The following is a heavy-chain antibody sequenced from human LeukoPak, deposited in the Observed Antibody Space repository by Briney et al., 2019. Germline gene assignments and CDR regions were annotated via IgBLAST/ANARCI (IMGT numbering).Heavy chain of an antibody. CDR3: ARDFRGRGYHDY. CDR2: IYYSGST. J-gene: IGHJ4*02. Sequence: SETLSLTCAVYGGSFSGYYWSWIRQHPGKGLEWIGYIYYSGSTYYNPSLKSRVTISVDTSKNQFSLKLSSVTAADTAVYYCARDFRGRGYHDYWGQGTLVTVSS. CDR1: GGSFSGYY. V-gene: IGHV4-31*11. D-gene: IGHD3-22*01.